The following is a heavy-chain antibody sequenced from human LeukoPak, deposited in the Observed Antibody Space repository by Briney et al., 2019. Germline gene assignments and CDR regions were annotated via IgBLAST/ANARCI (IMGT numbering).Heavy chain of an antibody. CDR2: INSDGSST. J-gene: IGHJ3*02. V-gene: IGHV3-74*01. CDR3: AREGDYGDYGGAFDI. Sequence: GGSLRLSCAASECTFSSYLMHWVRQAPGKGLVWVSRINSDGSSTSYADSVKGRFTISRDNAKNTLYLQMNSLRAEDTAVYYCAREGDYGDYGGAFDIWGHGTMVTVSS. D-gene: IGHD4-17*01. CDR1: ECTFSSYL.